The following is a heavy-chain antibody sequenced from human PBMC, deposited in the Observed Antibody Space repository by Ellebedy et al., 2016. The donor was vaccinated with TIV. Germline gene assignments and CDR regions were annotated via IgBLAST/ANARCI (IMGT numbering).Heavy chain of an antibody. Sequence: GESLKISCAASGFSFSNYWMHWVRQVPGMGLVWVSRVKSDGSDTDYADSVKGRFTISRDNAKNTLSLQMNSLSAEDTAIYYCARDFYLDVWGQGTTVTVSS. CDR3: ARDFYLDV. D-gene: IGHD2/OR15-2a*01. CDR1: GFSFSNYW. CDR2: VKSDGSDT. V-gene: IGHV3-74*01. J-gene: IGHJ6*02.